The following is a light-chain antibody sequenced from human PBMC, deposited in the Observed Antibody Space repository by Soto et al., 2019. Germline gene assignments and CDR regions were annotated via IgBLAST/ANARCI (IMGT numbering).Light chain of an antibody. J-gene: IGLJ2*01. CDR3: SSYTSGSTLVV. V-gene: IGLV2-14*01. CDR1: SSDVGAYNY. CDR2: EVT. Sequence: QSALTQPASVSGSPGQSITISCTGSSSDVGAYNYVSWYQQHPGKAPRLMIYEVTNRPSGVSNRFSGSKSGNTASLTISGLRAEDEDDYYCSSYTSGSTLVVFGGGTKVTV.